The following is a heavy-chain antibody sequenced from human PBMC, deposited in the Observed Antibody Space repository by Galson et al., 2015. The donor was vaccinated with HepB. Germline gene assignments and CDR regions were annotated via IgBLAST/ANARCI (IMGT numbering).Heavy chain of an antibody. CDR1: GFTVSSNN. CDR3: ARDQWDDYLNYSYDVGMDL. D-gene: IGHD4-11*01. CDR2: IWRNSST. V-gene: IGHV3-66*03. Sequence: SLRFPCSASGFTVSSNNMSCFRQAPRQRREWVAGIWRNSSTYYADSVKARYTISRDNSRNTLYLQMNRLKTEDTAMYYCARDQWDDYLNYSYDVGMDLWGQGTTVTVSS. J-gene: IGHJ6*02.